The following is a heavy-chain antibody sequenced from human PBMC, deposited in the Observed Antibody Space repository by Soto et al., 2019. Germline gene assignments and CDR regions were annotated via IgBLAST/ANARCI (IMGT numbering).Heavy chain of an antibody. D-gene: IGHD3-22*01. J-gene: IGHJ5*02. CDR3: AVGLDYYDSSASNWFDP. Sequence: GGSLRLSCAASGFTFSSYEMNWVRQAPGKGLEWVSYISSSGSTIYYADSVKGRFPISRDNAKNSLYLQMNSLRAEDTAVYYCAVGLDYYDSSASNWFDPWGQGNLVAVSP. CDR1: GFTFSSYE. V-gene: IGHV3-48*03. CDR2: ISSSGSTI.